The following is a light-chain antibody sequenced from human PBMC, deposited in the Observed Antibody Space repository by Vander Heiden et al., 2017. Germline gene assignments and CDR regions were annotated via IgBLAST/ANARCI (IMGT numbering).Light chain of an antibody. J-gene: IGKJ5*01. CDR3: QQYNNWPPIT. CDR1: RNIDNT. V-gene: IGKV3-15*01. CDR2: NGV. Sequence: EIVITHSPATLSVSPGDSATLSCRASRNIDNTLAWYQQKTGQAPRLLIYNGVTRATGVPARFSASGSGTEFTLTISSLQSEDFAIYYCQQYNNWPPITFGQGTRLEIK.